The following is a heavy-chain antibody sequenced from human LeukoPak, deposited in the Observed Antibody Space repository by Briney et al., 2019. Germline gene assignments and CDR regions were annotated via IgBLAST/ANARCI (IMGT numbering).Heavy chain of an antibody. Sequence: TSETLSLTCTVSGGSFSSGDHYWSWIRQHPGKGLEWIGYISYSGSTYYNPSPKGRVIISVDTSKSQFSLRLSSVTAADTAVYYCAGEVTGEHWFDPWGQGTLVTVSS. CDR2: ISYSGST. D-gene: IGHD7-27*01. J-gene: IGHJ5*02. V-gene: IGHV4-31*03. CDR3: AGEVTGEHWFDP. CDR1: GGSFSSGDHY.